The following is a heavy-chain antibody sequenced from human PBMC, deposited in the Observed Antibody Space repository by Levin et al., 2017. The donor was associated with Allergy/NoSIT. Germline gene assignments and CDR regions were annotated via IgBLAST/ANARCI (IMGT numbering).Heavy chain of an antibody. CDR2: ISGSGGST. CDR1: GFTFSSYA. J-gene: IGHJ4*02. Sequence: GGSLRLSCAASGFTFSSYAMSWVRQAPGKGLEWVSAISGSGGSTYYADSVKGRFTISRDNSKNTLYLQMNSLRAEDTAVYYCAKRGRGYSYGYLVDYWGQGTLVTVSS. V-gene: IGHV3-23*01. CDR3: AKRGRGYSYGYLVDY. D-gene: IGHD5-18*01.